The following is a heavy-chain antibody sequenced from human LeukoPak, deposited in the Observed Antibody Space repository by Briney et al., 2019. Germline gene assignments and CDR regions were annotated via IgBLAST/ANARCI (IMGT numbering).Heavy chain of an antibody. Sequence: GASVKVSCKASGYTFTSYGISWVRQAPGQGLEWMGWISAYNGNTNYAQKLQGRVTMTTDTSTSTAYMELRSLRSDDTAVYYCARSPGLLRYFDWPGSEQYYYYYMDVWGKGTTVTISS. CDR2: ISAYNGNT. V-gene: IGHV1-18*01. D-gene: IGHD3-9*01. J-gene: IGHJ6*03. CDR1: GYTFTSYG. CDR3: ARSPGLLRYFDWPGSEQYYYYYMDV.